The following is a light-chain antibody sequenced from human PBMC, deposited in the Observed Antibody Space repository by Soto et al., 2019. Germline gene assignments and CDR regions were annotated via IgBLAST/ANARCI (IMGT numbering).Light chain of an antibody. CDR1: QSISVY. CDR2: TAS. J-gene: IGKJ1*01. V-gene: IGKV1-5*01. Sequence: DIQMTQAPSSLSSSLLERVTITFRASQSISVYLNWYQQKPGKAPELLIYTASNLQSGVPSRFSGSGFGTEFTLTISSLQPDDFATYYCQQYNSYSWTFGQGTKVDIK. CDR3: QQYNSYSWT.